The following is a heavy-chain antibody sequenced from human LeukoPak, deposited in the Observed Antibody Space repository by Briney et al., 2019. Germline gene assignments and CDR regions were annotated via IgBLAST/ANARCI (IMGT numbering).Heavy chain of an antibody. CDR1: GFTFSRYA. CDR3: ARGGTLRLGELSPFDY. D-gene: IGHD3-16*02. V-gene: IGHV3-23*01. J-gene: IGHJ4*02. Sequence: PGGSLRLSCAASGFTFSRYAMIRVRQAPGKGLEWVAGTTGSGGATYYADSVMGRCTISRDNSQNTLFLQMHSLRAEDTAVYYCARGGTLRLGELSPFDYWGQGTPVTVSS. CDR2: TTGSGGAT.